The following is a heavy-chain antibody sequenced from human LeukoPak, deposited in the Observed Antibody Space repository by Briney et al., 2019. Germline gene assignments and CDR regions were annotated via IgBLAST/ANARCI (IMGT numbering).Heavy chain of an antibody. CDR2: ISGGDPTT. D-gene: IGHD6-6*01. V-gene: IGHV3-23*01. Sequence: PGGSLRLSCAASDFSFTTYAMSWVRQAPGKGLEWVSSISGGDPTTYYADSVKGRFTISRDNSKNTLYLQMNSLRAEDTAVYYCAKKRLYSSSSADDYWGQGTLVTVSS. J-gene: IGHJ4*02. CDR1: DFSFTTYA. CDR3: AKKRLYSSSSADDY.